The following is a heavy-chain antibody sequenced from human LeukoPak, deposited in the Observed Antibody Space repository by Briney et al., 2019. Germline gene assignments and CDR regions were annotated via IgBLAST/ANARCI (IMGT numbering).Heavy chain of an antibody. CDR1: GYTFTGYY. D-gene: IGHD5-12*01. CDR3: AGVDGSGYDWFDY. V-gene: IGHV1-2*02. Sequence: ASVKVSCKASGYTFTGYYMHWVRQAPGQGLEWMGWINPNSGGTNYAQKFQGRVTMTRDTSISTAYMELSRLRSDDTAVYYCAGVDGSGYDWFDYWGQGTLVTVSS. CDR2: INPNSGGT. J-gene: IGHJ4*02.